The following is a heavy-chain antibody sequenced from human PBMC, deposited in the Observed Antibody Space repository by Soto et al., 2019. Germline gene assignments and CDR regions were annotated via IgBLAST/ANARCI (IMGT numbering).Heavy chain of an antibody. Sequence: ASVKVSCKASGYTFTSYYMHWVRQAPGQGLEWMGIINPSGGSTSYAQKFQGRVTMTRDTSTSTVYMELSSLRSEDTAVYYCAREHIVVVTATSSIDFKPCAKSNLVTVSS. CDR1: GYTFTSYY. J-gene: IGHJ1*01. CDR2: INPSGGST. D-gene: IGHD2-21*02. CDR3: AREHIVVVTATSSIDFKP. V-gene: IGHV1-46*01.